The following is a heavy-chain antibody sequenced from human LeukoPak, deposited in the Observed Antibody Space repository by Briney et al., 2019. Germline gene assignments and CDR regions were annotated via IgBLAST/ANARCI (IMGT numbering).Heavy chain of an antibody. CDR2: ISDGGGST. CDR1: GFTFSNND. CDR3: ASRQGLGWHYVN. D-gene: IGHD3-10*02. Sequence: GGSLRLSCVDSGFTFSNNDMSWVRQLPRKGLEWVSGISDGGGSTYYADSVKGRFTISRDNSKSTLYLQMSSLRAEDTAVYYCASRQGLGWHYVNWGQGTLVTVSS. J-gene: IGHJ4*02. V-gene: IGHV3-23*01.